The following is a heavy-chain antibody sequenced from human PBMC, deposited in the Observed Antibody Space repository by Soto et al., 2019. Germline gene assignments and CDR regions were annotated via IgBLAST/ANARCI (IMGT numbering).Heavy chain of an antibody. CDR1: GFTFSSYS. D-gene: IGHD5-18*01. V-gene: IGHV3-23*01. CDR3: PKAVDTAEFDY. J-gene: IGHJ4*02. Sequence: GGSLRLSCAASGFTFSSYSISWVRQAPGKGLEWVSAISGSGGSTYYADSVKGRFTISRDNSKNTLYLQMNSLRAEDTAVYYCPKAVDTAEFDYLGQGTLVTVSS. CDR2: ISGSGGST.